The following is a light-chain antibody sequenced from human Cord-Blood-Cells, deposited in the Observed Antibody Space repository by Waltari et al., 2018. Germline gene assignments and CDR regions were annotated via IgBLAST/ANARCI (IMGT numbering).Light chain of an antibody. CDR3: QSYDSSLSGGV. CDR1: RSNIGAGYD. V-gene: IGLV1-40*01. CDR2: GNS. Sequence: QSVLPQPPSVSGAPGQRVTISCTGSRSNIGAGYDVHWYQQLPGTAPKLLIYGNSNRPSGVPDRFSGSKSGTSASLAITGLQAEDEADYYCQSYDSSLSGGVFGGGTKLTVL. J-gene: IGLJ2*01.